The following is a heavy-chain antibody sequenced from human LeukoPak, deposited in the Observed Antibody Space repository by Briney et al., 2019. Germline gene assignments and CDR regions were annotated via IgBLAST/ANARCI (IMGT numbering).Heavy chain of an antibody. CDR2: IWYDGSNK. Sequence: SCKASGFTFSSYGMHWVRQAPGKGLEWVAVIWYDGSNKYYADSVKGRFTISRDNSKNTLYLQMNSLRAEDTAVYYCARLSSWSYYWGQGTLVTVSS. D-gene: IGHD6-13*01. V-gene: IGHV3-33*01. CDR1: GFTFSSYG. J-gene: IGHJ4*02. CDR3: ARLSSWSYY.